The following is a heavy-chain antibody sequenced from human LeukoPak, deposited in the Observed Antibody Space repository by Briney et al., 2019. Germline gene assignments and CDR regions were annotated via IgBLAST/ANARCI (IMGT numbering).Heavy chain of an antibody. CDR2: INYSGTT. Sequence: SPSETLSLTCTVSGPSISNFYWSWIRQPPGGGLEWVGSINYSGTTNYNPSLKSRVTMSVDTSKNQVSPKLNSVTAADTAVYYCARDPIHRDDYNAEWGQGVLVSVSS. V-gene: IGHV4-59*01. CDR3: ARDPIHRDDYNAE. CDR1: GPSISNFY. D-gene: IGHD5-24*01. J-gene: IGHJ4*02.